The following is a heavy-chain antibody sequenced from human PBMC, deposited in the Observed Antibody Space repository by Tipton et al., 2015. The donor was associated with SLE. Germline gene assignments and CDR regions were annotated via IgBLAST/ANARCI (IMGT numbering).Heavy chain of an antibody. J-gene: IGHJ4*02. CDR1: GGSISGYQ. CDR2: VYDIGTT. D-gene: IGHD2-15*01. CDR3: ARGDMTSRSLNY. Sequence: TLSLTCTVSGGSISGYQWSWIRQSPQKGLEWIGYVYDIGTTNYNPSVMSRVIVSMDTSRNQVSLKLLSVTAADTAGYYCARGDMTSRSLNYWGQGALVTVSS. V-gene: IGHV4-59*12.